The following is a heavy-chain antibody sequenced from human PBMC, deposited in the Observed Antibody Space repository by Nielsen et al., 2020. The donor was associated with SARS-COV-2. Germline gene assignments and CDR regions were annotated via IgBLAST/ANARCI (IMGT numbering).Heavy chain of an antibody. CDR1: GGSISSYY. V-gene: IGHV4-59*12. CDR3: ARVTSSSWYGDWFDP. CDR2: IYYSGST. Sequence: SETLSLTCTVSGGSISSYYWSWIRQPPGKGLEWIGYIYYSGSTYYNPSLKSRVTISVDTSKNQFSLKLSSVTAADTAVYYCARVTSSSWYGDWFDPWGQGTLVTVSS. D-gene: IGHD6-13*01. J-gene: IGHJ5*02.